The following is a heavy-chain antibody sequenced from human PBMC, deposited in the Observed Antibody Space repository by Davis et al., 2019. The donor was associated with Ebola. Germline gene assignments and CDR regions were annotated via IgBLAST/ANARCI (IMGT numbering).Heavy chain of an antibody. J-gene: IGHJ5*02. CDR2: IIPIFGTA. Sequence: SVKVSCKASGGTFSSYAISWVRQAPGQGLEWMGGIIPIFGTANYAQKFQGRVTMTRDTSTSTVYMELSSLRSEDTAVYYCARGPLLGYSSGWYFDPWGQGTLVTVSS. CDR3: ARGPLLGYSSGWYFDP. D-gene: IGHD6-19*01. CDR1: GGTFSSYA. V-gene: IGHV1-69*05.